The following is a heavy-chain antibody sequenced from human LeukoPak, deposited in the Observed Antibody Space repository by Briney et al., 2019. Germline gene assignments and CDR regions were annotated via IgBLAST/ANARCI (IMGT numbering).Heavy chain of an antibody. D-gene: IGHD7-27*01. Sequence: SETLSLTCIVSGASINTNNHYWGWIRQPPGKGLEWIASIHHTGTPYYNPSLKGRVTISVDTSKNQFSLQFSSVIAADTAVYYCVRHASGEPPRYWGQGTLVTVSS. CDR3: VRHASGEPPRY. J-gene: IGHJ4*02. CDR1: GASINTNNHY. CDR2: IHHTGTP. V-gene: IGHV4-39*01.